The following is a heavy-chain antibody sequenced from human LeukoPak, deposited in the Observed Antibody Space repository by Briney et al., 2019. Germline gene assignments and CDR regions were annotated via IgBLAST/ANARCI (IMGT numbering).Heavy chain of an antibody. D-gene: IGHD2-2*01. CDR3: ATTGCSSTSCYYFQH. J-gene: IGHJ1*01. V-gene: IGHV1-69-2*01. Sequence: GASVKVSCKASGYTFTSYGISWVRQAPGKGLEWMGLVDPEDGETIYAEKFQGRVTITADTSTDTAYMELSSLRSEDTAVYYCATTGCSSTSCYYFQHWGQGTLVTVSS. CDR1: GYTFTSYG. CDR2: VDPEDGET.